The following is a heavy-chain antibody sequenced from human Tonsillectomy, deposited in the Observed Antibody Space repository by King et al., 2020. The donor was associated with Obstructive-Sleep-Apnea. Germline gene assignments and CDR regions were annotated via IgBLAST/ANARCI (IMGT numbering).Heavy chain of an antibody. Sequence: QLVQSGAEVKKPGASVKVSCKASGYTFTSYYMHWVRQAPGQGLEWMGIINPSGGSTTCAQKFQGRVTMTRATSTNTVYMELSSLRSEDTAVYYWARDRDGSPGYSLDYWGQGTLGTVSS. J-gene: IGHJ4*02. CDR1: GYTFTSYY. V-gene: IGHV1-46*01. CDR3: ARDRDGSPGYSLDY. D-gene: IGHD1-26*01. CDR2: INPSGGST.